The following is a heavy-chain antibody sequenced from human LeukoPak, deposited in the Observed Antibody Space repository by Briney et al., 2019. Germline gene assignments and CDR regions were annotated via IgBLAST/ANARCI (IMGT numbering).Heavy chain of an antibody. V-gene: IGHV4-39*01. CDR2: IYYSGST. J-gene: IGHJ4*02. D-gene: IGHD6-19*01. CDR1: GGSISSSSYY. CDR3: ARTYSSGWYPKR. Sequence: SETLSLTCTVSGGSISSSSYYWAWIRQPPGKGLEWIGSIYYSGSTYYNPSLKSRVTISVDTSRNQFSLKLTSVTAADTAVYFCARTYSSGWYPKRWGQGTLVTVSS.